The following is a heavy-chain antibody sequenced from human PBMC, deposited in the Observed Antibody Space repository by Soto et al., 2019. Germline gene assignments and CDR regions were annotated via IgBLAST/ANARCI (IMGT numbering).Heavy chain of an antibody. V-gene: IGHV4-59*01. CDR1: GGSISSYY. CDR3: ARGRFWSGYLDFDY. CDR2: IYYSGST. J-gene: IGHJ4*02. Sequence: SETLSLTCTVSGGSISSYYWSWIRQPPGKGLEWIGYIYYSGSTNYNPSLKSRVTISVDTSKNQFSLKLSSVTAADTAVYYCARGRFWSGYLDFDYWGQGTLVTVSS. D-gene: IGHD3-3*01.